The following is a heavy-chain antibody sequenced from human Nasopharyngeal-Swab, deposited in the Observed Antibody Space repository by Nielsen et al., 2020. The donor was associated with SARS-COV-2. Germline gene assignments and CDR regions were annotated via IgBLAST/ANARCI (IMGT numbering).Heavy chain of an antibody. D-gene: IGHD3-3*01. CDR3: ARDGLDYDFWSAYFMDV. J-gene: IGHJ6*02. V-gene: IGHV3-21*01. CDR2: ISNSGSYI. CDR1: GFTFNNYN. Sequence: GASLKISCAASGFTFNNYNFNWVRQAPGKGLEWVSSISNSGSYIYYADSVKGRFTISRDYAKNSLYLQMNSLRAEDTAVYYCARDGLDYDFWSAYFMDVWGQGTTVTVSS.